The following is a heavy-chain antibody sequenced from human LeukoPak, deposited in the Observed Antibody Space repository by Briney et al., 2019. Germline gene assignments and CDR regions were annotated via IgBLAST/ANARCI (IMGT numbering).Heavy chain of an antibody. CDR2: IYYSGST. Sequence: PSETLSLTCTVSGGSISNGNYYWSWIRQPPGKGLEWIGYIYYSGSTNYNPSLKSRVTISVDTSKNQFSLKLSSVTAADTAVYYCARVWNSSGWYVDWFDPWGQGTLVTVSS. D-gene: IGHD6-19*01. J-gene: IGHJ5*02. CDR1: GGSISNGNYY. CDR3: ARVWNSSGWYVDWFDP. V-gene: IGHV4-61*01.